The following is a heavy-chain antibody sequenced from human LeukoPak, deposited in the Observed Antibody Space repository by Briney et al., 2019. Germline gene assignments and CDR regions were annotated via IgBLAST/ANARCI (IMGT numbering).Heavy chain of an antibody. CDR2: ISWNSGSI. J-gene: IGHJ4*02. CDR3: AKDRVTFGGVIAY. Sequence: GGSLRLSCAASGFTFSSYSMNWVRQAPGKGLEWVSGISWNSGSIGYADSVKGRFTISRDNAKNSLYLQMNSLRAEDTAVYYCAKDRVTFGGVIAYWGQGTLVTVSS. V-gene: IGHV3-9*01. D-gene: IGHD3-16*02. CDR1: GFTFSSYS.